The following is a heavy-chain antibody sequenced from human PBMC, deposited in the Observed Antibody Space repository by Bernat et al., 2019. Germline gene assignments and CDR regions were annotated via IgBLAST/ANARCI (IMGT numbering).Heavy chain of an antibody. J-gene: IGHJ4*02. D-gene: IGHD1-1*01. CDR3: ARSPGTGTVDY. Sequence: EVQLVESRGDLVQPGGSLRLSCAASGFIFNTNWMSWVRQAPGKGLEWVANINQDGSETYYVDSVRCRFAISRDNAKNSLFLQMNSLSVVDPAVYYCARSPGTGTVDYWGPGTLVTVSS. CDR2: INQDGSET. CDR1: GFIFNTNW. V-gene: IGHV3-7*03.